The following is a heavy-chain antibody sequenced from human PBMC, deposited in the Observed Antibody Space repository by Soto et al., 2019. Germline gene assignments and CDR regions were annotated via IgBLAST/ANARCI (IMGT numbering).Heavy chain of an antibody. D-gene: IGHD5-18*01. CDR3: AAVDTAMGRSGY. V-gene: IGHV1-69*12. CDR1: GGTFSSYA. J-gene: IGHJ4*02. Sequence: QVQLVQSGAEVKKPGSSVKVSCKASGGTFSSYAISWVRQAPGQGLEWMGGIIPIFGTANYAQKFQGRVTITADEATTTAYRELSILRSEDTALYDCAAVDTAMGRSGYCGQGTLVTVSS. CDR2: IIPIFGTA.